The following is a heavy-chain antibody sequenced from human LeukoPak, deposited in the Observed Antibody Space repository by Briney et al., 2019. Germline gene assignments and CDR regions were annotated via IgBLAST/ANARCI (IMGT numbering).Heavy chain of an antibody. D-gene: IGHD5-18*01. J-gene: IGHJ4*02. CDR1: GFAFDDYG. CDR3: ARADKDGYGFFGFDY. Sequence: GGSLRLSCAASGFAFDDYGMSSVRQAPGKGLEWVSGINWNGGSIGYADSVKGRFTISRDNAKNSLYLQINSLRAEDTALYYCARADKDGYGFFGFDYWGQGTLVTVSS. CDR2: INWNGGSI. V-gene: IGHV3-20*04.